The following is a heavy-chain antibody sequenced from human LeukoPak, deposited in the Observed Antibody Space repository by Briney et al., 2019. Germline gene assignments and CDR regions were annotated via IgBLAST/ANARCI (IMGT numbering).Heavy chain of an antibody. D-gene: IGHD2-2*01. CDR1: GFTFSSYW. CDR3: ARDAQYQLLWGPWYMDV. Sequence: GGSLRLSCSASGFTFSSYWMSWVRQAPGKGLEWVSYISSSSSTIYYADSVKGRFTISRDNAKNSLYLQMNSLRAEDTAVYYCARDAQYQLLWGPWYMDVWGKGTTVTVSS. V-gene: IGHV3-48*01. CDR2: ISSSSSTI. J-gene: IGHJ6*03.